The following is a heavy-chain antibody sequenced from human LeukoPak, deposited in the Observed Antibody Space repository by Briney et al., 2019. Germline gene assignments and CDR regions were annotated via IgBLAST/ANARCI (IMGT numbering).Heavy chain of an antibody. Sequence: GESLKISCKGSGYSFTSYWIGWVRQMPGKGLEWMGIIYPGDSDTRYSPSFQGQVTISADKSISTAYLQWSSLKASDTAMYYCAGQVSDYYDSSGYYYYYYYMDVWGKGTTVTVSS. J-gene: IGHJ6*03. V-gene: IGHV5-51*01. CDR1: GYSFTSYW. CDR3: AGQVSDYYDSSGYYYYYYYMDV. CDR2: IYPGDSDT. D-gene: IGHD3-22*01.